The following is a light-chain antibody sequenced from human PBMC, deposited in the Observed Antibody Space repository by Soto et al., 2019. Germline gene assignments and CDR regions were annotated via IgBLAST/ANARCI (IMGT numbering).Light chain of an antibody. J-gene: IGLJ3*02. Sequence: QSALTQPRSVSGSPGQSVTISCTGTSSDIGNYNYVSWYQQYPGKAPKLIIYDVSKRPSGIPDRFFGSKFGNTASLTISGLQAEDEADYYCCAYAGSGTVVFGGGTKLTVL. V-gene: IGLV2-11*01. CDR1: SSDIGNYNY. CDR2: DVS. CDR3: CAYAGSGTVV.